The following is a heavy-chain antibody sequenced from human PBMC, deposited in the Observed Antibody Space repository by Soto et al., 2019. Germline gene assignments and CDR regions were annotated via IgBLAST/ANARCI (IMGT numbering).Heavy chain of an antibody. CDR2: IKPDGSDQ. J-gene: IGHJ4*02. CDR3: TRAGGSYYFDF. Sequence: EVQLVESGGGLVLPGGSLRLSCAASGFTFSSLWMSWVRQAPGKGLEWVANIKPDGSDQYYEESVKGRFTISRDNARNSLYLQMNSLRGDDTAVYYCTRAGGSYYFDFWGQGTLVTVSA. D-gene: IGHD3-10*01. V-gene: IGHV3-7*01. CDR1: GFTFSSLW.